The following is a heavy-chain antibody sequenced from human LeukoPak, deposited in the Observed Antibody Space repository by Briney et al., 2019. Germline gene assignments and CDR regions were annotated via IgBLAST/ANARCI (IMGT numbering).Heavy chain of an antibody. CDR2: IYYSGST. Sequence: SETLSLTCTVSGGSISSYYWSWIRQPPGKGLEWIGYIYYSGSTNYNPSLKSRVTISVDTSKNQFSLKLSSVTAADTAVYYCAKMSQDYYALWGQGTLVTVSS. CDR1: GGSISSYY. CDR3: AKMSQDYYAL. V-gene: IGHV4-59*12. D-gene: IGHD3-10*01. J-gene: IGHJ4*02.